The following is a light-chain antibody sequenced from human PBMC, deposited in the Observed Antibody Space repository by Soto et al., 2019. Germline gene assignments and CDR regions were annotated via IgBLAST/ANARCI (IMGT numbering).Light chain of an antibody. CDR1: QSVSSN. Sequence: EIVMTQSPATLSVSLGERATISCRASQSVSSNLAWYQQKPGQAPRLLIYDASNRATGIPARFSGSGSGTDFTLTISSLEPEDFAVYYCQQRSNWPPITFGQGTRLEI. J-gene: IGKJ5*01. V-gene: IGKV3-11*01. CDR2: DAS. CDR3: QQRSNWPPIT.